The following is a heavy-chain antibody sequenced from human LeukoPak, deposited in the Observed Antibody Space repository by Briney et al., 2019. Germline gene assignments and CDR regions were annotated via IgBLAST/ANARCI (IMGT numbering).Heavy chain of an antibody. D-gene: IGHD6-6*01. CDR2: IPIFGTA. V-gene: IGHV1-69*05. J-gene: IGHJ3*02. CDR3: ARGFRAARLRGEAFDI. Sequence: IPIFGTANYAQKFQGRVTITTDESTSTAYMELSSLRSEDTAVYYCARGFRAARLRGEAFDIWGQGTMVTVSS.